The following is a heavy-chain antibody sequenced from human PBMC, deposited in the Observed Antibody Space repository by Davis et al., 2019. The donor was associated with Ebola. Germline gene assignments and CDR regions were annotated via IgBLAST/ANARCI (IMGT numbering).Heavy chain of an antibody. CDR1: GFTFSSYG. CDR3: TAYYGGKAPFDY. V-gene: IGHV3-30*03. Sequence: GESLKISCAASGFTFSSYGMHWVRQAPGKGLEWVAVILYDGSNKYYADSVKGRFIISRDNSKNTLYLQMNSLKTEDTAVYYCTAYYGGKAPFDYWGQGTLVTVSS. D-gene: IGHD4-23*01. J-gene: IGHJ4*02. CDR2: ILYDGSNK.